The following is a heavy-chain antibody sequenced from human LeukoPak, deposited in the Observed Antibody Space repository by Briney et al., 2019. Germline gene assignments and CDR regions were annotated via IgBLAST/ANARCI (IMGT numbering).Heavy chain of an antibody. V-gene: IGHV4-39*01. CDR3: ARLEEALADY. CDR1: GGCISSSSYY. CDR2: IYYSGST. J-gene: IGHJ4*02. D-gene: IGHD5-24*01. Sequence: SETLSLTCSVSGGCISSSSYYWGWIRQPPGKGLEWIGSIYYSGSTYYNPSLKSRVTISVDTSKNQFSLKLSSVTAADTAVYYCARLEEALADYWGQGTLVTVSS.